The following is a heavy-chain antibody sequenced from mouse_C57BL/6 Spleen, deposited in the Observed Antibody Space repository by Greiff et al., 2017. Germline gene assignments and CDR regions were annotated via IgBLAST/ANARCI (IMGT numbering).Heavy chain of an antibody. Sequence: VQLQQPGAELVKPGASVKMSCKASGYTFTSYWITWVKQRPGQGLEWIGDIYPGSGSTNYNEKFKSKATLTVDTSSSTAYMQLSSLTSEDSAVYYCARGEEQLRDFDYWGQGTTLTVSS. CDR2: IYPGSGST. V-gene: IGHV1-55*01. D-gene: IGHD3-1*01. CDR3: ARGEEQLRDFDY. J-gene: IGHJ2*01. CDR1: GYTFTSYW.